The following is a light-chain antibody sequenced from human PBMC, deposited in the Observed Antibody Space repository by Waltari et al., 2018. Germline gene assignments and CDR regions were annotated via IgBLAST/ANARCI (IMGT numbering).Light chain of an antibody. CDR3: LKRAGGPL. Sequence: EIVLTQSPATLSFSPGESATLSCRASQSVNKYLDWFQQKPGQAPRLLIYGASNRAAGIPARFSGSGSGTDFTLTISSLEPEDFAVYYCLKRAGGPLFGGGTKVE. CDR1: QSVNKY. J-gene: IGKJ4*01. CDR2: GAS. V-gene: IGKV3-11*01.